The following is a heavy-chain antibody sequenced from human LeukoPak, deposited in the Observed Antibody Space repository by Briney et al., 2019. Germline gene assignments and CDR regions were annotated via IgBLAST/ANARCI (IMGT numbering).Heavy chain of an antibody. V-gene: IGHV4-38-2*02. Sequence: NPSETLSLTCTVSGYSISSGYYWGWIRQPPGKGLEWIGTISYTGNTYYNSSLKSRLTISVDTSKTQFSLRLSSVTAADTAVYYCARHFGYDDTSDYQGVPDHWGQGSLVTVSS. CDR2: ISYTGNT. CDR1: GYSISSGYY. J-gene: IGHJ4*02. CDR3: ARHFGYDDTSDYQGVPDH. D-gene: IGHD3-22*01.